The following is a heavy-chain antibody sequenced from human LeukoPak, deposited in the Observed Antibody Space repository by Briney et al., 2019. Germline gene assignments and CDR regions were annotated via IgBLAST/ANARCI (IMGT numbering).Heavy chain of an antibody. V-gene: IGHV4-59*08. J-gene: IGHJ4*02. CDR2: IYYAGNT. D-gene: IGHD2-8*01. CDR1: GDSISGYY. CDR3: ARRVTNGWLDS. Sequence: SETLSLTCSVSGDSISGYYWTWVRQPPGKRLEWIGYIYYAGNTNYNPSLKSRVVISLDTPKNQFSLRLSSVTAADTAVYYCARRVTNGWLDSWGQGTLVTVSS.